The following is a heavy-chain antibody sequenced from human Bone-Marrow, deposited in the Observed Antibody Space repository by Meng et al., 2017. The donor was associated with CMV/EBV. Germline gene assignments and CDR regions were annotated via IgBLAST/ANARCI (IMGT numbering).Heavy chain of an antibody. CDR2: INSDGSST. CDR3: ARGRYNWNDNHNWFDP. Sequence: GGSLRLSCAASGFTFSSYWMHWVRQAPGKGLVWVSRINSDGSSTSYADSVKGRFTISRDNAKNTLYLQMNSLRAEDTALYYCARGRYNWNDNHNWFDPWGQGTLVTVSS. V-gene: IGHV3-74*01. CDR1: GFTFSSYW. J-gene: IGHJ5*02. D-gene: IGHD1-1*01.